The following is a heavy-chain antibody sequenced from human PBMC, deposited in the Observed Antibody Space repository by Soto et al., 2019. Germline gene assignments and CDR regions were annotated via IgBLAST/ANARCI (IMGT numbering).Heavy chain of an antibody. V-gene: IGHV3-15*07. D-gene: IGHD3-3*01. CDR1: GFTFSNAW. J-gene: IGHJ4*02. CDR3: TCGFWSGYPYFDY. Sequence: GGSLRLSCAASGFTFSNAWMNWVRQAPGKGLEWVGRIKSKTDGGTTDYAAPVKGRFTISRDDSKNTLYLQMNSLKTEDTAVYYCTCGFWSGYPYFDYWGQGTLVTVSS. CDR2: IKSKTDGGTT.